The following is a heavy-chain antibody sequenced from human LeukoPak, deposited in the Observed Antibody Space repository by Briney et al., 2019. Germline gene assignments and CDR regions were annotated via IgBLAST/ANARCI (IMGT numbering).Heavy chain of an antibody. CDR1: GRSIGSSSYY. Sequence: PSETLSLTCTVSGRSIGSSSYYWGWIRQPPGKGLEWIGSIYYSGSTYYNPSLKSRVTISVDTSKNQFSLKLSSVTAADTAVYYCARQGTYYNPKTGYSSGWEFDYWGQGTLVTVSS. CDR2: IYYSGST. D-gene: IGHD6-19*01. J-gene: IGHJ4*02. V-gene: IGHV4-39*01. CDR3: ARQGTYYNPKTGYSSGWEFDY.